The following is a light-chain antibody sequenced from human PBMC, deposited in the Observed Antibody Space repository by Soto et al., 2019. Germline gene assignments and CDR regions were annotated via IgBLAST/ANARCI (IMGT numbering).Light chain of an antibody. CDR2: GNS. V-gene: IGLV1-40*01. CDR3: QSYDSSLSAVV. CDR1: SSNIGANYD. Sequence: QSVLTQPPSVSGAPGQRVTISCTGSSSNIGANYDVHWYQHLPGTAPKLLISGNSNRPSGVPDRFSGSKSGTSASLAITGLQAEDEADYYCQSYDSSLSAVVFGGGTKVTVL. J-gene: IGLJ2*01.